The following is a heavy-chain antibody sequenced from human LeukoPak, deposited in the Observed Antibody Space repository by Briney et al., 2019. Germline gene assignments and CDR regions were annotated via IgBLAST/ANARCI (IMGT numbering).Heavy chain of an antibody. CDR2: INPNSGGT. Sequence: ASVKVSCKASGYTFTDYYMHWVRQAPGQGLEWMGWINPNSGGTNYAQKFQGRVTMTRDTSISTAYMELSRLRSDDTAVYYCAREGMIYYGSGTGYNWFDPWGQGTLVTVSS. CDR1: GYTFTDYY. V-gene: IGHV1-2*02. J-gene: IGHJ5*02. CDR3: AREGMIYYGSGTGYNWFDP. D-gene: IGHD3-10*01.